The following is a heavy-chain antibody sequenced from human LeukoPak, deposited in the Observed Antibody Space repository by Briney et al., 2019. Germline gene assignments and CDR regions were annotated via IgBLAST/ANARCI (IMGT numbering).Heavy chain of an antibody. CDR3: ARDQSYYDSSGYYWAY. CDR2: INPNSGGT. V-gene: IGHV1-2*02. Sequence: ASVKVSCKASGYTFTGYYMHWVRQAPGQGLEWMGWINPNSGGTNYAQKFQGRVTMTRDTSISTAYMEPSRLRSDDTAVYYCARDQSYYDSSGYYWAYWGQGTLVTVSS. D-gene: IGHD3-22*01. CDR1: GYTFTGYY. J-gene: IGHJ4*02.